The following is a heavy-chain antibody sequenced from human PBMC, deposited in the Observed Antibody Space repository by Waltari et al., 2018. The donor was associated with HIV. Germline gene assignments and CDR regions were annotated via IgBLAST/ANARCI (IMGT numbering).Heavy chain of an antibody. Sequence: QVQLVQSGAEVKKPGSSVKVSCKASGGTLSNSPFTWVRQAPGQGPEWIGRIIPIVGITNYAQKFQGRVTINADISTSTVYMELSSLSSEDTAVYYCARDREICSVDLCYSPSTYWGQGTLVTVSS. CDR1: GGTLSNSP. J-gene: IGHJ4*02. D-gene: IGHD2-8*02. V-gene: IGHV1-69*04. CDR3: ARDREICSVDLCYSPSTY. CDR2: IIPIVGIT.